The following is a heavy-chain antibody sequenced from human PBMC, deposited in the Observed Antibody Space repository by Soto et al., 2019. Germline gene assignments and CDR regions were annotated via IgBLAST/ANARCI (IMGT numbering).Heavy chain of an antibody. CDR2: IYSGGST. J-gene: IGHJ6*02. Sequence: GGSLRLSCPASGFTVSSNYMSWVRQAPGKGLEWVSVIYSGGSTYYADSVKGRFTISRDNSKNTLYLQMNSLRAEDTAVYYCARVGSLRXLEWLLLPDYYYYGMDVWGQGTTVTVSS. CDR1: GFTVSSNY. D-gene: IGHD3-3*01. V-gene: IGHV3-53*01. CDR3: ARVGSLRXLEWLLLPDYYYYGMDV.